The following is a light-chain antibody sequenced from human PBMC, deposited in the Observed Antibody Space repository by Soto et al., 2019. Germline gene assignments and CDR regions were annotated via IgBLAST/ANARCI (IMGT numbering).Light chain of an antibody. Sequence: QSVLTQPASVSGSPGQSITISCTGTSSDVGGYKFVSWYQRHPGKAPKFIIYDVSIRPSGVSNRFSGSKSGNTASLTISGLQAEDEADYYCGSYTSGSHYVFGTGTKVTVL. V-gene: IGLV2-14*01. CDR1: SSDVGGYKF. J-gene: IGLJ1*01. CDR3: GSYTSGSHYV. CDR2: DVS.